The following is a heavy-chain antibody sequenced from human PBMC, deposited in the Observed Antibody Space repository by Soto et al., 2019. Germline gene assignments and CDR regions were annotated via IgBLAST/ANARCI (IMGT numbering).Heavy chain of an antibody. V-gene: IGHV4-34*01. CDR1: GGSFSGYY. CDR3: ARGGPTAGVVAARPDWVRRYYYYGMDV. Sequence: PSETLSLTCAVYGGSFSGYYWSWIRQPPGKGLEWIGEINHSGSTNYNPSLQSRVTIPVDTSKNHFSRKLSSVTAADTAVYYCARGGPTAGVVAARPDWVRRYYYYGMDVWGQGTTVSVSS. J-gene: IGHJ6*02. D-gene: IGHD6-6*01. CDR2: INHSGST.